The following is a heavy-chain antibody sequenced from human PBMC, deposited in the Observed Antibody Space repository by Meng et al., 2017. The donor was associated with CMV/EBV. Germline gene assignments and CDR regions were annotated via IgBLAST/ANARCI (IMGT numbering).Heavy chain of an antibody. V-gene: IGHV3-48*04. Sequence: GGSLRLSCAASGFTFDDYAMHWVRQAPGKGLEWVSYISSSSSTIYYADSVKGRFTISRDNAKNSLYLQMNSLRAEDTAVYYCARGDYYDSSGYYGYYYGMDVWGQGTTVTVSS. CDR2: ISSSSSTI. D-gene: IGHD3-22*01. J-gene: IGHJ6*02. CDR3: ARGDYYDSSGYYGYYYGMDV. CDR1: GFTFDDYA.